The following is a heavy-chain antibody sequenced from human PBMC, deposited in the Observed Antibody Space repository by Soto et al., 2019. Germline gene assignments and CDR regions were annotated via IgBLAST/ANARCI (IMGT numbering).Heavy chain of an antibody. V-gene: IGHV4-59*08. D-gene: IGHD1-1*01. CDR3: ARHYPIGNNWNYFDY. CDR2: ISYTGST. J-gene: IGHJ4*02. Sequence: SETLSLTCSVSGGSISRYYWGWIRQPPGKGLEWIGYISYTGSTDYSPSLKSRVTISVDTSKNQFSLKVRSVTAADTAIYFCARHYPIGNNWNYFDYWGRGTLVTVSS. CDR1: GGSISRYY.